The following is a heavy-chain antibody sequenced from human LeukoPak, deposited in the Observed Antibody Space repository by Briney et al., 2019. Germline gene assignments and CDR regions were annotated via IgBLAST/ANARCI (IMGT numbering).Heavy chain of an antibody. V-gene: IGHV4-59*01. CDR2: IYYSGST. Sequence: SETLSLTCTVSGCSISSYYWSWIRQPPGQRLEWIGYIYYSGSTNCNPSLKSRGTISVDTSQNQFSLKLSSVTAAETAVYYCARGAVAGKMSWFDPWGQGTLVTVSS. J-gene: IGHJ5*02. D-gene: IGHD6-19*01. CDR3: ARGAVAGKMSWFDP. CDR1: GCSISSYY.